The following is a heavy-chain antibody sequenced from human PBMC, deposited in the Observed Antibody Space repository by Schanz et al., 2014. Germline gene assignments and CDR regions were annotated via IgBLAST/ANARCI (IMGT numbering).Heavy chain of an antibody. CDR3: AKYRGYYRVSGSYRELEY. CDR2: INTGGDST. CDR1: GFTFSTYA. J-gene: IGHJ4*02. D-gene: IGHD3-10*01. Sequence: EVKLLESGGTLVRPGGSLRLSCAASGFTFSTYAMAWVRQAPGKGLEWVSSINTGGDSTYYADSVKGRFTISRDNSKNTLYLQMNSLRAEDTAVYYCAKYRGYYRVSGSYRELEYWGQGTLVTVSS. V-gene: IGHV3-23*01.